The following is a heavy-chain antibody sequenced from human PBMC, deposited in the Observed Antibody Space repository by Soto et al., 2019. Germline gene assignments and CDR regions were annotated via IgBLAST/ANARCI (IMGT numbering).Heavy chain of an antibody. D-gene: IGHD6-6*01. CDR3: ASRSYSSSTAVYFAY. V-gene: IGHV4-34*01. CDR1: GGSFSGYY. CDR2: INHSGST. Sequence: PSETLSLTCAVYGGSFSGYYWSWIRQPPGKGLEWIGEINHSGSTNYNPSLKSRVTISVDTSKNQFSLKLSSVTAADTAVYYCASRSYSSSTAVYFAYWGQGTLVTL. J-gene: IGHJ4*02.